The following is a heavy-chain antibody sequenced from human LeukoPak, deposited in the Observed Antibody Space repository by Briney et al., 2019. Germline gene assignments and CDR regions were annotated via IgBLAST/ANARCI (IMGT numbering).Heavy chain of an antibody. CDR3: ARGRDDYFLNY. D-gene: IGHD2/OR15-2a*01. CDR2: IKQDGSEK. CDR1: GFTFRIYW. Sequence: GGSLRLSCAASGFTFRIYWMTWVRQAPGKGLEWVGNIKQDGSEKYYVDSVKGRFTISRDNAKNSLSLQMNSLRVEDTAVYYCARGRDDYFLNYWGQGTLVTVSS. V-gene: IGHV3-7*01. J-gene: IGHJ4*02.